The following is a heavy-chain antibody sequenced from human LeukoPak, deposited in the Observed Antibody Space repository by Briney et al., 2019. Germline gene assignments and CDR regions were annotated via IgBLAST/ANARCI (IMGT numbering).Heavy chain of an antibody. Sequence: GASVKVSCKASGYTFTSYGISWVRQAPGQGLEWMGWISAYNGNTNYAQKLQGRVTMTTETSTSTAYMELRSLRSDDTAVYYCARLAGTAAAGPEDWFDPWGQGTLGTVSS. V-gene: IGHV1-18*01. D-gene: IGHD6-13*01. J-gene: IGHJ5*02. CDR3: ARLAGTAAAGPEDWFDP. CDR1: GYTFTSYG. CDR2: ISAYNGNT.